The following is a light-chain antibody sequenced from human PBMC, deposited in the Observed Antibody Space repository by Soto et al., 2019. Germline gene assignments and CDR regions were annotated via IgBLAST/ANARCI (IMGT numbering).Light chain of an antibody. CDR1: QSISSY. CDR2: AAS. V-gene: IGKV1-39*01. CDR3: QQSYRSLQP. J-gene: IGKJ1*01. Sequence: DLQMTQSPSSLSASVGDRVTITCRASQSISSYVNWYQQQPGKAPKLLIYAASSLQSGVPSRFGGSGSGTDCTLTISSLQPEDFATYYCQQSYRSLQPFGQGTKVDIK.